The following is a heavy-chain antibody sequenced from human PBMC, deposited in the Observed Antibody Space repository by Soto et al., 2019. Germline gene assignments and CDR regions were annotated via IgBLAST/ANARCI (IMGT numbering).Heavy chain of an antibody. V-gene: IGHV3-11*01. D-gene: IGHD1-1*01. CDR1: GFTFSDYA. Sequence: GGSLRLSCVASGFTFSDYAMSWVRQAPGKGLEWISFISGSSATSIYYADSVKGRFTISRDSPRNSLYLQMSSLRAEDTAAYYSARGSVRRRNVFDIWDHATMVTVSS. CDR2: ISGSSATSI. CDR3: ARGSVRRRNVFDI. J-gene: IGHJ3*02.